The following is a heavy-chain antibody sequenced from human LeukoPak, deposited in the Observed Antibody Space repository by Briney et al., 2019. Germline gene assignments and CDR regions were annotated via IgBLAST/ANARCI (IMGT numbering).Heavy chain of an antibody. CDR1: GGSISSYY. J-gene: IGHJ6*02. Sequence: PSETLSLTCPVSGGSISSYYWSWIRQPPGKGLEWIGYIYYSGSIYYNPSLKSRVTMSVDTSKNQFSLKLSSVTAVDTAVYYCARTMSSSHTVYGMDVWGQGTTVTVSS. CDR2: IYYSGSI. D-gene: IGHD1-14*01. V-gene: IGHV4-59*04. CDR3: ARTMSSSHTVYGMDV.